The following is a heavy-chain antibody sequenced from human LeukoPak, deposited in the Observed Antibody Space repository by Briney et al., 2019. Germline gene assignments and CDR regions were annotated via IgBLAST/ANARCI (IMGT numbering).Heavy chain of an antibody. CDR2: IYYSGNT. CDR3: ASIRSARAWGTYRVIWIDP. V-gene: IGHV4-59*12. CDR1: GGSISSYY. Sequence: SETLSLTCTVSGGSISSYYWSWIRQPPGKGLEWIGYIYYSGNTNYNPSLKSRVIISQDTSKKQFSLKLTSVTAADTALYYCASIRSARAWGTYRVIWIDPWGQGTLVTVSS. J-gene: IGHJ5*02. D-gene: IGHD3-16*02.